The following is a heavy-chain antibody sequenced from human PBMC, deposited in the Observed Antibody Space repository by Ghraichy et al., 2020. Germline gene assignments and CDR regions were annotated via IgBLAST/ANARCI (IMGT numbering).Heavy chain of an antibody. CDR3: ARDGSRTYYYDSSGPRLGDY. J-gene: IGHJ4*02. CDR1: GFTFSSYS. D-gene: IGHD3-22*01. V-gene: IGHV3-48*02. CDR2: ISSSSSTI. Sequence: GGSLRLSCAASGFTFSSYSMNWVRQAPGKGLEWVSYISSSSSTIYYADSVKGRFTISRDNAKNSLYLQMNSLRDEDTAVYYCARDGSRTYYYDSSGPRLGDYWGQGTLVTVSS.